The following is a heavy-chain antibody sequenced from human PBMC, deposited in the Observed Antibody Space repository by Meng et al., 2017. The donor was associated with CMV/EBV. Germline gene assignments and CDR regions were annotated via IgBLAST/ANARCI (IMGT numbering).Heavy chain of an antibody. V-gene: IGHV1-46*01. Sequence: QGQRVESGAEVEKPGASVKVFCKASGYTLTSYYMHWVRQAPGQGLEWMGIINPSGGSTSYAQKFQGRVTMTRDTSTSTVYMELSSLRSEDTAVYYCALAEYSSSLFDYWGQGTLVTVSS. CDR3: ALAEYSSSLFDY. CDR2: INPSGGST. CDR1: GYTLTSYY. D-gene: IGHD6-13*01. J-gene: IGHJ4*02.